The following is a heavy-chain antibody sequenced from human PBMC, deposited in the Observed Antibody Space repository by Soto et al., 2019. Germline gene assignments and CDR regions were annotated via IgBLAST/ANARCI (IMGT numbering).Heavy chain of an antibody. Sequence: EVQLVESGGGLVQPGGSLRLSCAASGFTVSSNYMSWVRQAPGQGLEWVSVIYSGGSTYYADSVKGRFTISRHNSKNTLYRQMNSLRAEDTAVYYRARGSSVHLERRGAFDYWVQGTLVPDYS. CDR1: GFTVSSNY. V-gene: IGHV3-53*04. J-gene: IGHJ4*02. CDR2: IYSGGST. D-gene: IGHD1-1*01. CDR3: ARGSSVHLERRGAFDY.